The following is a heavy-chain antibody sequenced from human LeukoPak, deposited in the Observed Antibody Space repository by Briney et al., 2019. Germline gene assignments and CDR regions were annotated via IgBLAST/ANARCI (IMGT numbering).Heavy chain of an antibody. CDR3: AGSMVRGVINY. D-gene: IGHD3-10*01. J-gene: IGHJ4*02. Sequence: HSGGSLRLSCAASGFTVSSNYMSWVRQAPGKGLECVSVFYSGGSTYYADSVKGRFTISRDNSKNTVYLQMNSLRAEDTAVYYCAGSMVRGVINYWGQGTLVTVST. CDR1: GFTVSSNY. V-gene: IGHV3-53*01. CDR2: FYSGGST.